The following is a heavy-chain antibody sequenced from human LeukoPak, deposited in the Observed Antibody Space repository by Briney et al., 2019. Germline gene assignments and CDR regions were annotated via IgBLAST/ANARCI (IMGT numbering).Heavy chain of an antibody. CDR1: GASLSDYY. V-gene: IGHV4-59*01. D-gene: IGHD3-3*01. Sequence: PSETLSLTCNVSGASLSDYYWGWIRQSPAKGLEWLGYISDTGKTDYNPSLNSRGTLSLDTSKNQFSLRLASVTAADTAVYYCATGYYEPFDNWGQGTLVTVSS. J-gene: IGHJ4*02. CDR2: ISDTGKT. CDR3: ATGYYEPFDN.